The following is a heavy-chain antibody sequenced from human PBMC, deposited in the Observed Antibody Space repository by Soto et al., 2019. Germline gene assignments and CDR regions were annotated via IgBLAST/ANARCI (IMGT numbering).Heavy chain of an antibody. Sequence: SGNLSLTCTVSGGSISSGDYYWSWIRQPPGKGLEWIGYIYYSGSTYYNPSLKRRVTISVDTSKNQFSLKLSSVTAADTAVYYCARITTIFGVVNRYYYYYGMDVWGQGTTGTVSS. V-gene: IGHV4-30-4*01. CDR3: ARITTIFGVVNRYYYYYGMDV. D-gene: IGHD3-3*01. J-gene: IGHJ6*02. CDR2: IYYSGST. CDR1: GGSISSGDYY.